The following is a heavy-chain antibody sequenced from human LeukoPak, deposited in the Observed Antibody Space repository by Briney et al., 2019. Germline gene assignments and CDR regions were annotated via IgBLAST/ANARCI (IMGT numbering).Heavy chain of an antibody. CDR2: IIPIFGTA. CDR1: GGTFSSYA. CDR3: ARDAGGSYPLDY. Sequence: SVKVSRKPSGGTFSSYAIRWVQQAPGRGREWMEGIIPIFGTANYAQKFQGRVTITTDESTSTAYMELSSLRSEDTAVYYCARDAGGSYPLDYWGQGTLVTVSS. J-gene: IGHJ4*02. V-gene: IGHV1-69*05. D-gene: IGHD1-26*01.